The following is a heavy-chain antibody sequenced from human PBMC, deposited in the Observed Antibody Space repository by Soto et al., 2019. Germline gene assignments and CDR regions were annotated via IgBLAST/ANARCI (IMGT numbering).Heavy chain of an antibody. Sequence: QVQLVESGGGVVQPGRSLRLSCAASGFTFSSYAMHWVRQAPGKGLEWVAGISYDGSNKYYADSVKGRFTISRDNSENPLYLQMNSLRAEDTAVYYCARARGDYVFDYWGQGTLVTVSS. CDR3: ARARGDYVFDY. D-gene: IGHD4-17*01. V-gene: IGHV3-30-3*01. CDR2: ISYDGSNK. CDR1: GFTFSSYA. J-gene: IGHJ4*02.